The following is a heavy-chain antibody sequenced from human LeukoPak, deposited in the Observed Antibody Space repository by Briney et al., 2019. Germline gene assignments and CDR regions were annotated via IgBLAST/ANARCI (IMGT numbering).Heavy chain of an antibody. Sequence: GGSLRLSCAASAFSLNAYNMNWVRQAPGKGLEWVSSISYTGTYIYYADSVKGRFTISRDNAQNSLYLQMNSLRAEDTAIYYCVRDRGTYRPIDYXGQGTLVTVSS. D-gene: IGHD1-26*01. J-gene: IGHJ4*02. CDR1: AFSLNAYN. CDR2: ISYTGTYI. CDR3: VRDRGTYRPIDY. V-gene: IGHV3-21*04.